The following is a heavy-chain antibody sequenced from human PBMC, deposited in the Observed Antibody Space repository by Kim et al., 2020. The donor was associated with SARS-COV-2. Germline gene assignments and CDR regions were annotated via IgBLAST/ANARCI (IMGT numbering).Heavy chain of an antibody. D-gene: IGHD4-17*01. Sequence: AQKVPGRVTITADESTSTAYMELSSLRSEDTAVYYCARGVNHDYGDYYFDYWGQGTLVTVSS. J-gene: IGHJ4*02. CDR3: ARGVNHDYGDYYFDY. V-gene: IGHV1-69*01.